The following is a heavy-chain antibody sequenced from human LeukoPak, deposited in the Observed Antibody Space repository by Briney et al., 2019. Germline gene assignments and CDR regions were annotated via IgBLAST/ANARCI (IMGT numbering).Heavy chain of an antibody. CDR1: GFTFSSYA. Sequence: PGGSLRLSCAASGFTFSSYAMHWVRQAPGKGLEWVALISYDGSNKYYADSVKARFIISRDNSKNTVYLQMNSLRAEDTAVYYCARAGPNSGDPDDAFDIWGQGTMVTVSS. CDR2: ISYDGSNK. V-gene: IGHV3-30*04. D-gene: IGHD2-15*01. J-gene: IGHJ3*02. CDR3: ARAGPNSGDPDDAFDI.